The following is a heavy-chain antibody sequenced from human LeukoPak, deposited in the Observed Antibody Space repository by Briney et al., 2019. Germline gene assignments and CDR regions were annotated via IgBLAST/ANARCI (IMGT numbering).Heavy chain of an antibody. J-gene: IGHJ3*02. Sequence: SETLSLTCTVSGGSLSSYYWSWIRQPPGKGLEWIGYIYYSGSTNYNPSLKSRVTISVDTSKNQFSLKLSSVTAADTAVYYCARERENLYQNDAFDIWGQGTMVTVSS. V-gene: IGHV4-59*01. CDR3: ARERENLYQNDAFDI. CDR2: IYYSGST. D-gene: IGHD2-2*02. CDR1: GGSLSSYY.